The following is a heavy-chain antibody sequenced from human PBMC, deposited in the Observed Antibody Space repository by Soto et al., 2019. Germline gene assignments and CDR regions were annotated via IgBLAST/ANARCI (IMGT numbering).Heavy chain of an antibody. CDR3: ARGGHIAARSGFGWFDP. V-gene: IGHV4-61*01. CDR2: IYYSEST. Sequence: QVQLQESGPGLVKPSETLSLTCTVSGGSVSSGSYYWSWIRQPPGKGLERIGYIYYSESTNYNPALKSRVTISVDTSKYPVTLELCSVSAADTAVYYCARGGHIAARSGFGWFDPWGHGTVFTVST. CDR1: GGSVSSGSYY. D-gene: IGHD6-6*01. J-gene: IGHJ5*02.